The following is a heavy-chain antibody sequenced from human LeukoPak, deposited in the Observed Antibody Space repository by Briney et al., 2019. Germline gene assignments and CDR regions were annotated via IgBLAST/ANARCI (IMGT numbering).Heavy chain of an antibody. CDR2: AKSKTDGGPT. J-gene: IGHJ4*02. D-gene: IGHD3-3*01. Sequence: GGPLRLSCVVSGFTFSNAWMSWVRQAPGRGLEWVGRAKSKTDGGPTEYAAPVKGRLTISRDDSKNTVYLKMNRLKTEDTALYYCSTGVTIFGGARQVRDYWGQGTLVTVSS. CDR3: STGVTIFGGARQVRDY. CDR1: GFTFSNAW. V-gene: IGHV3-15*01.